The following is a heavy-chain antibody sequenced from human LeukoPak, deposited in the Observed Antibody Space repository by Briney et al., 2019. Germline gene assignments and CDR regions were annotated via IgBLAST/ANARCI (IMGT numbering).Heavy chain of an antibody. V-gene: IGHV3-23*01. CDR3: AKDSSSGYLRPPYNWFDP. CDR1: GFTFSSYA. Sequence: PGGSLRLSCAASGFTFSSYAMSWVRQAPGKGLEWVSAISGSGGSAYYAESVKGRFTISRDNSKNTLFLRMSSLRAEDTAVYYCAKDSSSGYLRPPYNWFDPWGQGTLVTVSS. J-gene: IGHJ5*02. D-gene: IGHD3-22*01. CDR2: ISGSGGSA.